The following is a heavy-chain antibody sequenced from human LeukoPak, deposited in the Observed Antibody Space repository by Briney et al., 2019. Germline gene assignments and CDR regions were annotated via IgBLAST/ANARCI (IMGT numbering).Heavy chain of an antibody. Sequence: SETLSLTCTVSGGSISSSYWSWIRQSPGKGLEWIGYIYHTGSTSYSPSLKSRVTISADTSQNQFSLKLSSVTAADTAVYYCASRKLGNDYWGQGTLVIVSS. J-gene: IGHJ4*02. D-gene: IGHD7-27*01. V-gene: IGHV4-59*01. CDR3: ASRKLGNDY. CDR1: GGSISSSY. CDR2: IYHTGST.